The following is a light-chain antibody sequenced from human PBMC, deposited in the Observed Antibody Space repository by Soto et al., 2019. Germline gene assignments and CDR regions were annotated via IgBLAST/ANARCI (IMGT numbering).Light chain of an antibody. J-gene: IGKJ2*01. Sequence: DIQMTQSPSSLSASVGDRVTITCRASQTIRSYLNWYQQKPGDAPKLLIYAASTLQGAVPSRFSGSGSGTDFTLTISSLQPEDFATYHCQQGHSTPYTFGQGTRLEI. CDR2: AAS. V-gene: IGKV1-39*01. CDR1: QTIRSY. CDR3: QQGHSTPYT.